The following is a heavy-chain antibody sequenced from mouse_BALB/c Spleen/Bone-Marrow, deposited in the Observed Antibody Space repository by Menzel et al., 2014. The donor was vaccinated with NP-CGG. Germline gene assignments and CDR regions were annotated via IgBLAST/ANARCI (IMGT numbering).Heavy chain of an antibody. CDR3: ARGLYYRPFAY. CDR1: GFTFSDYY. Sequence: EVQGVESGGGLVQPGGSLKLSCATSGFTFSDYYMYWVRRTPEKRLEWVAYISNGGGSTYYPDTVKGRFTISRDNAKNTLYLRMSRLKSEDTAMYYCARGLYYRPFAYWGQGTLVTVSA. CDR2: ISNGGGST. V-gene: IGHV5-12*02. D-gene: IGHD2-14*01. J-gene: IGHJ3*01.